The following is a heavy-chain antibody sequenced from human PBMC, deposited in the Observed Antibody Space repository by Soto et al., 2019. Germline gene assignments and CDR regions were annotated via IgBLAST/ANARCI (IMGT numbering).Heavy chain of an antibody. CDR2: ISGRGGST. Sequence: GGSLRLSCAASGFTFSSYAMSWVRQAPGKGLEWVSAISGRGGSTYYADSVKGRFTISRDNSKNTLYLQMNSLRAEDTAVYYCATTKGYQLLLYYFDYWGQGTLVTVSS. D-gene: IGHD2-2*01. V-gene: IGHV3-23*01. CDR3: ATTKGYQLLLYYFDY. CDR1: GFTFSSYA. J-gene: IGHJ4*02.